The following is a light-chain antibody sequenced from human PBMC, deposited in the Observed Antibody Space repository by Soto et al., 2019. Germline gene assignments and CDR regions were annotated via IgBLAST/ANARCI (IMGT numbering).Light chain of an antibody. CDR2: GAS. CDR1: QSISDT. V-gene: IGKV3D-15*01. J-gene: IGKJ2*01. Sequence: EIVMTQSPVTLSVSPGGRATLSCRASQSISDTLAWYQQTPGQAPRLLIHGASTRATGIPARFSGSGSGTEFTLTISSLQSEDFALYFCQQYNNWPPYTFGQGTKVDI. CDR3: QQYNNWPPYT.